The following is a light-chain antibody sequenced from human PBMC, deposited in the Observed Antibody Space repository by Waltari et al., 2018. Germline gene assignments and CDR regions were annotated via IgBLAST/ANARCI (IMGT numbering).Light chain of an antibody. J-gene: IGKJ1*01. Sequence: LTQSPGTLSLSPGERVTLSCRASQSVSRTLAWYQQKPGQAPRLLIYGASIRATGIPDRFSGSGSGTDFSLTISRLEPEDFAVYYCQHYRSLPVTFGQGTKVEIK. CDR1: QSVSRT. V-gene: IGKV3-20*01. CDR2: GAS. CDR3: QHYRSLPVT.